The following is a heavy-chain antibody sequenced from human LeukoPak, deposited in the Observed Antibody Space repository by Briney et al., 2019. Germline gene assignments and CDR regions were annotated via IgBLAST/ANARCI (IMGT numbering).Heavy chain of an antibody. V-gene: IGHV4-4*09. D-gene: IGHD6-13*01. CDR1: GGSISDYY. Sequence: SETLSLTCSVSGGSISDYYWSWIRQPPGKGLEWIGYIYRGGTINYNPSLKSRVTMLLDTPKNQISLMLNSVTAADTAVYYCARHWLEAAKTYSYWFDPWGQGTLVTVSS. J-gene: IGHJ5*02. CDR3: ARHWLEAAKTYSYWFDP. CDR2: IYRGGTI.